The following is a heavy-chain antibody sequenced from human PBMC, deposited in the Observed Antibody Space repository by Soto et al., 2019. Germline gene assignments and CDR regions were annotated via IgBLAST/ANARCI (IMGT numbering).Heavy chain of an antibody. V-gene: IGHV1-69*13. D-gene: IGHD3-10*01. CDR3: ARDLLPTLLSGSYYRANYYYYYGMDV. CDR1: GGTFSSYA. J-gene: IGHJ6*02. Sequence: SVKVSCKASGGTFSSYAISWVRQAPGQGLEWMGGIIPIFGTANYAQKFQGRVTITADESTSTAYMELSSLRSEDTAVYYCARDLLPTLLSGSYYRANYYYYYGMDVWGQGTTVTVSS. CDR2: IIPIFGTA.